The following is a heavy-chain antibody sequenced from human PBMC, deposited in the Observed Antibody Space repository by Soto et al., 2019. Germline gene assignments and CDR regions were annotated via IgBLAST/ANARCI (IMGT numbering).Heavy chain of an antibody. D-gene: IGHD3-22*01. CDR3: AKMSSENYYDPVFS. CDR2: ISSSGNFI. V-gene: IGHV3-11*01. Sequence: QVQLVESGGGLVKTGGSLRIVCEASGFTFSDYYMSWVRQAPGKGLEWVSYISSSGNFIYYADSVKGRFTISRDNAKNSVSLQMNSLRAEDTALYYCAKMSSENYYDPVFSWGQGTLVTVSS. J-gene: IGHJ4*02. CDR1: GFTFSDYY.